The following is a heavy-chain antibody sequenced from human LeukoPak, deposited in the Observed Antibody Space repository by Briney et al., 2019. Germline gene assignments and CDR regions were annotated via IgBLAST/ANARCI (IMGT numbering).Heavy chain of an antibody. CDR3: ARHLGTLDAFDI. CDR1: GGSFSTYY. J-gene: IGHJ3*02. CDR2: INHSGIT. Sequence: KPSETLSLTCAIYGGSFSTYYWTWTRQPPGKGLEWIGEINHSGITSYNPSLQSRVTMSVDTSKNQFSLKLSSVTAADTAVYYCARHLGTLDAFDIWGQGTMVTVSS. D-gene: IGHD7-27*01. V-gene: IGHV4-34*10.